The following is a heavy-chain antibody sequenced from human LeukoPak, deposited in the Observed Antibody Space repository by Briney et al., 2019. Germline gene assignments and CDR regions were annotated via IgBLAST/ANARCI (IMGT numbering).Heavy chain of an antibody. CDR3: AKDRGWNDPGYFDY. CDR2: ISGSGGIT. CDR1: GFTFASYA. Sequence: PGGSLRLPCAASGFTFASYAMSWVRQAPGKGLEWVSGISGSGGITYYAGSVKGRFTISRDNSKNTLYLQLNSLRAEDTAVYYCAKDRGWNDPGYFDYWGQGTLVTVSS. J-gene: IGHJ4*02. V-gene: IGHV3-23*01. D-gene: IGHD1-1*01.